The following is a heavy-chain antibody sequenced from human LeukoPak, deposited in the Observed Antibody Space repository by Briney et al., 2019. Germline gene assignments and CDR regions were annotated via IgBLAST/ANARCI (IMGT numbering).Heavy chain of an antibody. D-gene: IGHD5-18*01. Sequence: GGSLRLSCAASGFTLSTHWMHWARQAPGKGLEWVSAISGSGGSTYYADSVKGRFTISRDNSKNTLYLQMNSLRAEDTAVYYCAKVEGALGSYGSKYNWFDPWGQGTLVTVSS. CDR3: AKVEGALGSYGSKYNWFDP. CDR2: ISGSGGST. CDR1: GFTLSTHW. J-gene: IGHJ5*02. V-gene: IGHV3-23*01.